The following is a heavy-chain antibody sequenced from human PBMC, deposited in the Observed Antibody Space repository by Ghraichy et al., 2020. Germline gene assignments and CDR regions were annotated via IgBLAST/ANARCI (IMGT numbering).Heavy chain of an antibody. CDR1: GFTFSSYS. CDR3: ARARLDSSGWYGAFDI. CDR2: ISSSSSYI. J-gene: IGHJ3*02. Sequence: WGSLRLSCAASGFTFSSYSMNWVRQAPGKGLEWVSSISSSSSYIYYADSVKGRFTISRDNAKNSLYLQMNSLRAEDTAVYYCARARLDSSGWYGAFDIWDQGTMVTVSS. D-gene: IGHD6-19*01. V-gene: IGHV3-21*01.